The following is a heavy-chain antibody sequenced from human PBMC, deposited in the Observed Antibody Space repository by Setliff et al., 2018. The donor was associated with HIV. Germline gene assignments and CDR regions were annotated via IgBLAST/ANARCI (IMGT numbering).Heavy chain of an antibody. CDR1: GYTFTSYY. J-gene: IGHJ6*02. Sequence: ASVKVSCKASGYTFTSYYMHWVRQAPGQGLEWMGIINPSDGSTSYAQKFQGRVTMTRDTSTSTVYMELSSLRSEDTALYYCAADGRAVTSLMVVVSLKNGMDVWGQGTTVTVSS. V-gene: IGHV1-46*01. D-gene: IGHD3-22*01. CDR3: AADGRAVTSLMVVVSLKNGMDV. CDR2: INPSDGST.